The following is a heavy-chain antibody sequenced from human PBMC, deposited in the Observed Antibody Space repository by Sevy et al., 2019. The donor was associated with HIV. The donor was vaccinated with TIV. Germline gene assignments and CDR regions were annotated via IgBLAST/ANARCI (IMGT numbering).Heavy chain of an antibody. J-gene: IGHJ3*02. CDR1: AFAFRDYY. V-gene: IGHV3-11*01. CDR3: ARRVPAGDDAFDI. D-gene: IGHD2-2*01. CDR2: ISSSGNII. Sequence: GGSLRLSCAGSAFAFRDYYMTWIRQAPGKGLEWLSYISSSGNIIYYADSLKGRFTFSRDNAKNSLFLQMNSLRAEDTAVYYCARRVPAGDDAFDIWGQGTMVTVSS.